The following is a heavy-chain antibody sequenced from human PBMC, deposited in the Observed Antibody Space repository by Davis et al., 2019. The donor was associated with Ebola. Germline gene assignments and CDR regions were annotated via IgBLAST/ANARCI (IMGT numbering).Heavy chain of an antibody. CDR3: ARGGNYGDF. J-gene: IGHJ4*02. CDR2: INTGNGVT. D-gene: IGHD4-17*01. V-gene: IGHV1-3*04. CDR1: GYTFSSYA. Sequence: ASVKVSCKASGYTFSSYAVHWVRQAPGQRPEWMGWINTGNGVTEVSQTFQGRVTITRDTSANTVYMDLSSLRSEDTAVYYCARGGNYGDFLGQGTLVTVSS.